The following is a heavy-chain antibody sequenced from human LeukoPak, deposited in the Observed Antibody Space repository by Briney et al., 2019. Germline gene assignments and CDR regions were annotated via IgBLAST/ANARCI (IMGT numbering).Heavy chain of an antibody. CDR1: GYTFTNYG. CDR3: ARGRRIAARPNYYYYRDV. D-gene: IGHD6-6*01. J-gene: IGHJ6*03. CDR2: INTYNGNT. V-gene: IGHV1-18*01. Sequence: GASVKVSCKASGYTFTNYGISWVRQAPGQGLEWMGWINTYNGNTNYAQKFQGRVTMTTDTSTSTAYMELSSLRSEDTAVYYCARGRRIAARPNYYYYRDVWGKGTTVTVSS.